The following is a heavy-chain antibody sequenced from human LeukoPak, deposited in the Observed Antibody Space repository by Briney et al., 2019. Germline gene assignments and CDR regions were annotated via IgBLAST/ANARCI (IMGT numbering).Heavy chain of an antibody. Sequence: GGSLRLSCAASGFTFSDYYMSWIRQAPGKGLEWVSYISSSGSTIYYADSVKGRFTISRDNDKNSLYLQMNSLRAEDTAVYYCARSYDFWSGYYYYGMDVWGQGTTVTVSS. CDR1: GFTFSDYY. J-gene: IGHJ6*02. CDR2: ISSSGSTI. V-gene: IGHV3-11*01. D-gene: IGHD3-3*01. CDR3: ARSYDFWSGYYYYGMDV.